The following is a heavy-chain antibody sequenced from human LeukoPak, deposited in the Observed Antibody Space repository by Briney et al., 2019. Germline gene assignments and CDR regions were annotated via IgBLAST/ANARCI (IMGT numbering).Heavy chain of an antibody. V-gene: IGHV3-23*01. Sequence: GGSLRLSCAVSGFTFSNYGMHWVRQAPGKGLEWVSAISAGGGSTYYADSVKGRFTISRDNSKNTLYLQMNSLRAEDTAVYYCASRYCSGDSCSQFYYYWGQGTLVTVSS. J-gene: IGHJ4*02. CDR1: GFTFSNYG. CDR3: ASRYCSGDSCSQFYYY. CDR2: ISAGGGST. D-gene: IGHD2-15*01.